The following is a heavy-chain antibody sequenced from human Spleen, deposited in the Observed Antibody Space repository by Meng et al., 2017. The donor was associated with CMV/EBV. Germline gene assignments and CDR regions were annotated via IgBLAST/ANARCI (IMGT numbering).Heavy chain of an antibody. CDR2: ISGSGGST. CDR1: GFTFSSYA. J-gene: IGHJ6*02. CDR3: ARDRGGYYYGMVV. D-gene: IGHD3-16*01. Sequence: GGSLRLSCAASGFTFSSYAMSWVRQAPGKGLEWVSAISGSGGSTYYADSVKGRFTISRDNSKNTLYLQMNSLRAEDTAVYYCARDRGGYYYGMVVWGQGTTVTVSS. V-gene: IGHV3-23*01.